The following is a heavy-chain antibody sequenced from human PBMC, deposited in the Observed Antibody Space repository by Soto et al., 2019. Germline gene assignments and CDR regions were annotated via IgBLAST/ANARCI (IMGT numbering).Heavy chain of an antibody. CDR2: IFYSGTT. CDR1: GDSVNNNDFY. J-gene: IGHJ5*02. Sequence: ASETLSLTCTVSGDSVNNNDFYWAWTRQPPGKGLEWVVTIFYSGTTYHNPSLKGRVTASVDRSENQFSLKLTSVTASDTAVYYCARLDFRSGYYGGRFDPWGQGTLVTVSS. CDR3: ARLDFRSGYYGGRFDP. D-gene: IGHD3-3*01. V-gene: IGHV4-39*01.